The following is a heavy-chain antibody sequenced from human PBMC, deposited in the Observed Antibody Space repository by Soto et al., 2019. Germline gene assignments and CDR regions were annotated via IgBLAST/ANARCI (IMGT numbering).Heavy chain of an antibody. J-gene: IGHJ6*02. CDR1: GGTFGSYA. Sequence: QVQLVQSGAEVKKPESSVKVSCKASGGTFGSYAISWVRQAPGQGLEWMGGIIPIPGTASYAQKFQGRVTIAADESTRTAYLKLSTLRSEKTPLYYCARSRCSSTSFGIYYYYYSGMDVWGQGTTVTVSS. CDR3: ARSRCSSTSFGIYYYYYSGMDV. V-gene: IGHV1-69*01. D-gene: IGHD2-2*01. CDR2: IIPIPGTA.